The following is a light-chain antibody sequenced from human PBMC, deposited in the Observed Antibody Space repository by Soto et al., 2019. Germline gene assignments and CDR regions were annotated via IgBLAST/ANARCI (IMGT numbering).Light chain of an antibody. V-gene: IGKV3-15*01. CDR3: QQSYSTPT. CDR1: QSVSSN. J-gene: IGKJ1*01. CDR2: GAS. Sequence: EIVMTQSPATLSVSPVERATLSCRASQSVSSNLAWYQQKPGQAPRLLIYGASTRATGIPARFSGSGSGTDFTLTISSLQPEDFATYYCQQSYSTPTFGQGTKVDIK.